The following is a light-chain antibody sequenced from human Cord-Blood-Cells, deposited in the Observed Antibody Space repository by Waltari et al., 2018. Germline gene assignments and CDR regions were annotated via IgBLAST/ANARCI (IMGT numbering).Light chain of an antibody. J-gene: IGLJ3*02. CDR3: CSYAGSSTWV. CDR2: EGS. Sequence: QSALTQPASVSGSPGQSITIPCTGTSSYVGSYNLVSWYQKHPGKAPKLIIYEGSKRPSGVSNRFSGSKSGNTASLTISGLQAEDEADYYCCSYAGSSTWVFGGGTKLTVL. CDR1: SSYVGSYNL. V-gene: IGLV2-23*01.